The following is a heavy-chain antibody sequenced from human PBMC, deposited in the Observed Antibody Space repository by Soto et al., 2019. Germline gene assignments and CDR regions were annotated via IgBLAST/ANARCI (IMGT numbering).Heavy chain of an antibody. D-gene: IGHD2-2*01. V-gene: IGHV3-23*01. CDR3: AKGSHIVVVPSFYI. CDR2: ISGSGGST. Sequence: GSLMLSGAASGFTFSSFAMTLVRQAPGKGLEWVSSISGSGGSTFYGDSVKGRLTISRDNSKNTLYLQMNSLRAEDTAIYYCAKGSHIVVVPSFYIWGQGTMVTVSS. J-gene: IGHJ3*02. CDR1: GFTFSSFA.